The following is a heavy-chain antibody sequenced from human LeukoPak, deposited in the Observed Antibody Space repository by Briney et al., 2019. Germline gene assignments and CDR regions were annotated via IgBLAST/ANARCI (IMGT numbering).Heavy chain of an antibody. D-gene: IGHD5-24*01. CDR1: GFTFSSYA. Sequence: GGSLRLSCAASGFTFSSYAMNWVRQAPGKGLEWVSAISGSGGSTYYADSVKGRFTISRDNSKNTLYLQMNSLRAEDTAVYYCAKDIYVGDGYNQGCYWGQGTLVTVSS. J-gene: IGHJ4*02. CDR3: AKDIYVGDGYNQGCY. CDR2: ISGSGGST. V-gene: IGHV3-23*01.